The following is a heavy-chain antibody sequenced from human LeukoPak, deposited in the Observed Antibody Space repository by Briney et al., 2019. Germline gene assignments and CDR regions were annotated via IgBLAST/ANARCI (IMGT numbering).Heavy chain of an antibody. V-gene: IGHV4-59*08. J-gene: IGHJ6*03. CDR2: IYYSGST. D-gene: IGHD3-10*01. CDR3: ARGKPSYGSGTYYRPLEPNYMDV. Sequence: SETLSLTCTVSGGSISSYYWSWIRQPPGKRLEWIGYIYYSGSTNYNPSLKSRVTISVDTSKNQFSLKLSSVTAADTAVYYCARGKPSYGSGTYYRPLEPNYMDVWGKGTTVTVSS. CDR1: GGSISSYY.